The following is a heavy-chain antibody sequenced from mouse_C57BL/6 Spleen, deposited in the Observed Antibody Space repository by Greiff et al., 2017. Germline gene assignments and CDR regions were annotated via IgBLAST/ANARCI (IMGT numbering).Heavy chain of an antibody. J-gene: IGHJ2*01. D-gene: IGHD1-1*01. CDR2: IYPGSGNT. CDR1: GYTFTDYY. CDR3: ARWFTTVVATQYYFDY. V-gene: IGHV1-84*01. Sequence: VQLQESGPELVKPGASVKISCKASGYTFTDYYINWVKQRPGQGLEWIGWIYPGSGNTKYNEKFKGKATLTVDTSSSTAYMQLSSLTSEDSAVYFCARWFTTVVATQYYFDYWGQGTTLTVSS.